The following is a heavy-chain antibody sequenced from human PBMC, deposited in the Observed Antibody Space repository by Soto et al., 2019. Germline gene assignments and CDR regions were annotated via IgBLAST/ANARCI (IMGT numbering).Heavy chain of an antibody. D-gene: IGHD3-10*01. J-gene: IGHJ4*02. V-gene: IGHV3-72*01. CDR1: GFTFSDHF. CDR3: SLIRGVMGS. CDR2: TKDKFYSFAS. Sequence: EVQLVESGGGLVQPGGSLRLSCATSGFTFSDHFVDWVRQAPGKGLEWIGRTKDKFYSFASQYSESVQGRLTISRDDSANSVYLQIDCLKSEDTAVYYCSLIRGVMGSWGQGTLVTVSS.